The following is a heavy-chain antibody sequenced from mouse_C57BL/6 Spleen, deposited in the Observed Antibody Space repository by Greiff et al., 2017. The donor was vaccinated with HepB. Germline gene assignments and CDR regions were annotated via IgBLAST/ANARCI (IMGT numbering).Heavy chain of an antibody. V-gene: IGHV1-18*01. J-gene: IGHJ4*01. D-gene: IGHD1-1*01. CDR2: INPNNGGT. Sequence: EVQLQQSGPELVKPGASVKIPCKASGYTFTDYNMDWVKQSHGKSLEWIGDINPNNGGTIYNQKFKGKATLTVDKSSSTAYMELRSLTSEDTAVYYWARKDYGSSYAMDYWGQGASVTVSS. CDR1: GYTFTDYN. CDR3: ARKDYGSSYAMDY.